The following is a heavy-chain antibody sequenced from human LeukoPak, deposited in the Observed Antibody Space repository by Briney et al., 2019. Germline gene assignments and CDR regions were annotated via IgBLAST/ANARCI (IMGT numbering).Heavy chain of an antibody. CDR2: FYYSGST. J-gene: IGHJ4*02. CDR1: GGSLSSYC. CDR3: ARPKSLRYYFYF. Sequence: SETLSLTCKVSGGSLSSYCWSWIRQPPGLGLEWIGHFYYSGSTNYNLYLQSRATMSAAASKNQLSLKLTSVTVADTAVYYCARPKSLRYYFYFWGQGTLVTVSS. V-gene: IGHV4-59*01. D-gene: IGHD4-17*01.